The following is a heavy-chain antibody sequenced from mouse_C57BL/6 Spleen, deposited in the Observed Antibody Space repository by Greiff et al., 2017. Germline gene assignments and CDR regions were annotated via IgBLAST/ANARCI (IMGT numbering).Heavy chain of an antibody. D-gene: IGHD2-1*01. J-gene: IGHJ2*01. CDR2: IDPENGDT. Sequence: LKESGAELVRPGASVKLSCTASGFNIKDDYMHWVKQRPEQGLEWIGWIDPENGDTEYASKFQGKATITADTSSNTAYLQLSSLTSEDTAVYYCTIYYGNSFDYWGQGTTLTVSS. V-gene: IGHV14-4*01. CDR3: TIYYGNSFDY. CDR1: GFNIKDDY.